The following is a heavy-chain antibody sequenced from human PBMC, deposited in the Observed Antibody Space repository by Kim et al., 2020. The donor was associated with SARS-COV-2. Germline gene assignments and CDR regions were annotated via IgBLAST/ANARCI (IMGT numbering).Heavy chain of an antibody. CDR2: IKQDGSEK. J-gene: IGHJ4*02. V-gene: IGHV3-7*03. CDR1: GFTFSSYW. Sequence: GGSLRLSCAASGFTFSSYWMSWVRQAPGKGLEWVANIKQDGSEKYYVDSVKGRFTISRDNAKNSLYLQMNSLRAEDTAVYYCARAQYYYGSGSLPDDYWGQGTLVTVSS. D-gene: IGHD3-10*01. CDR3: ARAQYYYGSGSLPDDY.